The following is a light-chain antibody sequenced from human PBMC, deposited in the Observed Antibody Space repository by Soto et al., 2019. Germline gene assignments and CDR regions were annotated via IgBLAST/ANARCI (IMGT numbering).Light chain of an antibody. J-gene: IGKJ4*01. V-gene: IGKV3-15*01. Sequence: VMTQSLAAVSVSPGERATLSCRASQSISSNLAWYQQKPGQAPRLLMFRTSSRATGFPARFSGSGSGTEFNLTISSLQSEDFGVYYCQQYNNWPRATFGGGTKVDIK. CDR1: QSISSN. CDR2: RTS. CDR3: QQYNNWPRAT.